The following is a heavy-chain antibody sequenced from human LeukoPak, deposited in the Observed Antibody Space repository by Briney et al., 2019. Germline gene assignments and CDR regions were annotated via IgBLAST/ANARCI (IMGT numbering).Heavy chain of an antibody. V-gene: IGHV3-33*01. J-gene: IGHJ4*02. CDR3: ARDQYYYDSSGYYHFDY. Sequence: GGSLRLSCAASGFTFSSYGMHWVRQAPGKGLEWVAVIWYDGSNKYYADSVKGRFTISRDNSKNTLHLQMNSLRAEDTAVYYCARDQYYYDSSGYYHFDYWGQGTLVTVSS. CDR2: IWYDGSNK. CDR1: GFTFSSYG. D-gene: IGHD3-22*01.